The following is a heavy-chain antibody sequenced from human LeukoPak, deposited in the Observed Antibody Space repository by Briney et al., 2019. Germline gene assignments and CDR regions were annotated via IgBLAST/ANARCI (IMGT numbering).Heavy chain of an antibody. J-gene: IGHJ4*02. D-gene: IGHD2-15*01. Sequence: PGGSLRLSCAASGFTFSSYSMNWVRQAPGKGLEWVSSISSSSSYIYYADSVKGRFTISRDNSKNTLYLQMNSLRAEDTAVYYCAKDVGVYCSGGSCYTPFDYWGQGTLVTVSS. CDR2: ISSSSSYI. CDR3: AKDVGVYCSGGSCYTPFDY. CDR1: GFTFSSYS. V-gene: IGHV3-21*01.